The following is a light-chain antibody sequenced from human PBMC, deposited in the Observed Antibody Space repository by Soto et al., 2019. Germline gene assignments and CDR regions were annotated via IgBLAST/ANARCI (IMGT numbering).Light chain of an antibody. CDR2: DVS. V-gene: IGLV2-14*01. CDR3: SSYPSRSTLRV. Sequence: QSVLTQPASVSGSPGQSITISCTGTSSDVGGYNYVSWYQQHPGKAPKLMIYDVSNRPSGVSNRFSGSKSGNTASLTISGLQAEDEADYYCSSYPSRSTLRVFGTGTKVTVL. J-gene: IGLJ1*01. CDR1: SSDVGGYNY.